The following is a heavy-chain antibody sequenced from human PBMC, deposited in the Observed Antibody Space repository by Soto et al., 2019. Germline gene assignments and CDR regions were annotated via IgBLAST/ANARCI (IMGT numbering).Heavy chain of an antibody. V-gene: IGHV3-72*01. J-gene: IGHJ4*02. Sequence: EVQLVESGGGLVQPGGSLRLSCAASGFTFSDPYMDWVRQAPGKGLEWVGRTRNKAKSYTTEYAASVKGRFTISRDDSKNSLYLHMNSLKTEDTAVYYCARVTMSAAINLVDYWGQGTLVTVSS. CDR3: ARVTMSAAINLVDY. CDR2: TRNKAKSYTT. D-gene: IGHD6-13*01. CDR1: GFTFSDPY.